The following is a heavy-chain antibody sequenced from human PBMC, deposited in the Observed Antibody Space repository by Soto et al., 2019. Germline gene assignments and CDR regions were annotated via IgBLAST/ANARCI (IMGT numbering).Heavy chain of an antibody. CDR1: GLTFSGYV. V-gene: IGHV3-23*01. CDR3: PKPLSRGDLSHIGS. D-gene: IGHD2-21*02. J-gene: IGHJ5*01. CDR2: ISGNGDST. Sequence: EAQLRESGGGLVQPGGSLRLSCAASGLTFSGYVMSWVRQAPGKGLEWVSSISGNGDSTYYTDSVKGRFNISRDNSKNTLYLLMNILRAEDTAVYYCPKPLSRGDLSHIGSWGQGTLVTVSS.